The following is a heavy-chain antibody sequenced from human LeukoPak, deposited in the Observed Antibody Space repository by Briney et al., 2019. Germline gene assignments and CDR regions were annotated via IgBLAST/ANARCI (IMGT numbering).Heavy chain of an antibody. V-gene: IGHV4-34*01. CDR1: GGSFSGYY. CDR2: INHSGST. CDR3: ARYPLDYDFWSGYLSGYMDV. Sequence: PSETLSLTCAVYGGSFSGYYWSWIRQPPGKGLEWIGEINHSGSTNYSPSLKSRVTISVDTSKNQFSLKLSSVTAADTAVYYCARYPLDYDFWSGYLSGYMDVWGKGTTVTVSS. J-gene: IGHJ6*03. D-gene: IGHD3-3*01.